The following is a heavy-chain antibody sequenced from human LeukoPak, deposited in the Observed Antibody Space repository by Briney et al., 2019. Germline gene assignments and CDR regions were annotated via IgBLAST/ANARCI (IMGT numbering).Heavy chain of an antibody. V-gene: IGHV1-8*01. J-gene: IGHJ5*02. CDR1: GYTFTIYD. D-gene: IGHD6-19*01. Sequence: GASVKVSCKTSGYTFTIYDINWVRQAPGQGLEWMGWMNPNSGNTGYAQKFQGRVTMTRDTSISTAYMELSSLRSEDTAVYYCARCNITVAGIQTYNWFAPWGQGTLVTVSS. CDR3: ARCNITVAGIQTYNWFAP. CDR2: MNPNSGNT.